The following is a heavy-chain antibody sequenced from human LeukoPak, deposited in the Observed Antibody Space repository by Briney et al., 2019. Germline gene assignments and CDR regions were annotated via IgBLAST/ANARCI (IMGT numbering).Heavy chain of an antibody. CDR3: AKDWRNGYSSDWYSEGYFPH. Sequence: GGSLTLSCVGSGFIFSSYAMSWVRHAPGKGLEWVSGISPSDHSSYNADSVKGRFTSSRDNAKNTLYLQMNSLRAEDTALYYCAKDWRNGYSSDWYSEGYFPHWGQGTLVTVSS. CDR1: GFIFSSYA. CDR2: ISPSDHSS. J-gene: IGHJ1*01. V-gene: IGHV3-23*01. D-gene: IGHD6-19*01.